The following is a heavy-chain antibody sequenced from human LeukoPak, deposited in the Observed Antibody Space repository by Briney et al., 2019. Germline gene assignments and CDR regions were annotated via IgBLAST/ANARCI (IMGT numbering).Heavy chain of an antibody. J-gene: IGHJ4*02. Sequence: ASVKVSCKASGYTFTDHFIHWVRQAPGQGLEWMGWINPKSGGTNYAQNFQGRVTMTRDTSFNTAYMELSTLRSDDTALYYCARDLKGYCTAGTCFSLYYFDFWGQGNLVTVSS. CDR2: INPKSGGT. D-gene: IGHD2-15*01. V-gene: IGHV1-2*02. CDR3: ARDLKGYCTAGTCFSLYYFDF. CDR1: GYTFTDHF.